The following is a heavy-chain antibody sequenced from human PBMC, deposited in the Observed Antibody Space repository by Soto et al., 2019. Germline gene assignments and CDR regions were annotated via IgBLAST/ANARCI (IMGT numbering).Heavy chain of an antibody. CDR1: GFSLSTSGVG. D-gene: IGHD3-3*01. CDR2: IYWNDDK. V-gene: IGHV2-5*01. CDR3: AHTFTIFGVVILDY. J-gene: IGHJ4*02. Sequence: QITLKESGPTLVNPTQTLTLTCTFSGFSLSTSGVGVGWIRQPPGKALEWLALIYWNDDKRYSPSLKSRLTITKDTSKNQVVLTMTNMDPVDTATYYCAHTFTIFGVVILDYSGQGTLVTVAS.